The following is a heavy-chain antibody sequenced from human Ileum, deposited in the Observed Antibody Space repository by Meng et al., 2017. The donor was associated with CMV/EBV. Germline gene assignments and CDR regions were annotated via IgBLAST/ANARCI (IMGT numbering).Heavy chain of an antibody. D-gene: IGHD3-9*01. CDR1: GNTFCIYG. CDR3: ASYSQGRCFEQ. J-gene: IGHJ4*02. V-gene: IGHV1-8*01. CDR2: MHIHNANR. Sequence: SCKSSGNTFCIYGISRARQATGQGLEWMGWMHIHNANRGYAQKFQGRVTMTRDTSTSTAFMELISLTSDDTAIYYCASYSQGRCFEQWGQGTLVTVSS.